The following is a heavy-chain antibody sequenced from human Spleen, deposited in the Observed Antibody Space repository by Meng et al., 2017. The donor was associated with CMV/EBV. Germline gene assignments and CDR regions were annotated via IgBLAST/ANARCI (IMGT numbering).Heavy chain of an antibody. J-gene: IGHJ4*02. CDR2: ITYDGSNK. D-gene: IGHD4-17*01. CDR1: GFTFSTYA. CDR3: ARVGDYGDYMNY. Sequence: GESLKISCAASGFTFSTYAMHWVRQAPGKGLEWVGVITYDGSNKYYADSVKGRFTISRDNAKNSLYLQMSSLRAEDTAVYYCARVGDYGDYMNYWGQGTLVTVSS. V-gene: IGHV3-30-3*01.